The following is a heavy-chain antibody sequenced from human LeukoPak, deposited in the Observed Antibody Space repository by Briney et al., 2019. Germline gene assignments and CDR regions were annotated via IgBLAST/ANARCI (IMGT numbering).Heavy chain of an antibody. CDR2: IYHSGST. J-gene: IGHJ4*02. CDR1: GYSISSGYY. V-gene: IGHV4-38-2*02. CDR3: ARLLPGTVELHY. Sequence: SETLSLTCTVSGYSISSGYYWGWIRQPPGKGLEWIGSIYHSGSTYYNPSLKSRVTISVDTSKNQFSLKLSSVTAADTAVYYCARLLPGTVELHYWGQGTLVTVSS. D-gene: IGHD3/OR15-3a*01.